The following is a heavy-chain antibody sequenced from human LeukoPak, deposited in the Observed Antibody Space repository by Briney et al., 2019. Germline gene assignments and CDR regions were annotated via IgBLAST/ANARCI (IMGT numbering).Heavy chain of an antibody. V-gene: IGHV1-18*01. D-gene: IGHD1-1*01. CDR3: ARSGGYNWNDDFDY. CDR1: GYTFTSYG. Sequence: ASVKVSCKASGYTFTSYGFIWVRQAPGQGLEWMGWISAYIGNTNYAQKLQGRVTMTTDTSTSTAYMELRSLRSDDTAVYYCARSGGYNWNDDFDYWGQGTLVTVSS. CDR2: ISAYIGNT. J-gene: IGHJ4*02.